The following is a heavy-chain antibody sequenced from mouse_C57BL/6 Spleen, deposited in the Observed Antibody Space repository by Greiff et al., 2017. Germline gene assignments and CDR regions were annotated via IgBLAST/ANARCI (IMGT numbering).Heavy chain of an antibody. CDR2: INPSNGGT. J-gene: IGHJ3*01. V-gene: IGHV1-53*01. CDR3: ARGDFPTLGGWFSY. D-gene: IGHD1-1*01. Sequence: QVQLKQPGTELVKPGASVKLSCKASGYTFTSYWMHWVKQRPGQGLEWIGNINPSNGGTNYNEKFKSKATLTVDKSSSTAYMQLSSLASEDSAVFYCARGDFPTLGGWFSYWGQGTLVTVSA. CDR1: GYTFTSYW.